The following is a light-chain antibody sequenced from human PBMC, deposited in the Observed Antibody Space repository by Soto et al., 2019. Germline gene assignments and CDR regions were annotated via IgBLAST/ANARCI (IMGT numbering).Light chain of an antibody. CDR1: QGIINY. CDR2: GAS. J-gene: IGKJ1*01. V-gene: IGKV3-20*01. Sequence: LTQSPSSLSASMGDRVTITCRASQGIINYLAWYQQKPGQAPRLVILGASSRATGIPDRFSGSGSGTDFTLTISRLEPEDFAVFYCQHYGSSLTWTLGPGTKVDI. CDR3: QHYGSSLTWT.